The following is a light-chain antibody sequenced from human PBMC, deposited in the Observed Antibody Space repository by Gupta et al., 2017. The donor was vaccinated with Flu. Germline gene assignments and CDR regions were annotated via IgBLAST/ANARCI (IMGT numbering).Light chain of an antibody. CDR2: S. J-gene: IGKJ4*01. V-gene: IGKV3-11*01. Sequence: SVRGTGIPVRFSGSGYGTDFTLTISTREPEDFGVYYCQLRSNEPPLTFGGGTRVEIK. CDR3: QLRSNEPPLT.